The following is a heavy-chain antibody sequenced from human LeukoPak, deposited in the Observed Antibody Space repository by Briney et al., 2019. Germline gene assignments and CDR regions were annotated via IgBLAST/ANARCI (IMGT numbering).Heavy chain of an antibody. D-gene: IGHD5-12*01. CDR2: IIPILGIA. CDR3: ARRRVSGYDYYYYYGMDV. Sequence: SVKVSCKASGGTFSSYAISWVRQAPGQGLEWMGRIIPILGIANYAQKFQGRVTITADKSTSTAYMELSSLRSEDTAVYYCARRRVSGYDYYYYYGMDVWGQGTTVTVSS. V-gene: IGHV1-69*04. CDR1: GGTFSSYA. J-gene: IGHJ6*02.